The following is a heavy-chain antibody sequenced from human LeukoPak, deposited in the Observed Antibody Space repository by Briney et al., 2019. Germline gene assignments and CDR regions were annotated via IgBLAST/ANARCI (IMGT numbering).Heavy chain of an antibody. CDR2: ISSSSSYI. D-gene: IGHD6-13*01. J-gene: IGHJ4*02. Sequence: GGSLRLSCAASGFTFSIYSMNWVRQAPGKGLEWVSSISSSSSYIYYADSVKGRFTISRDNAKNSLYLQMNSLRAEDTAVYYCARESQRIGSWYDYWGQGTLVTVSS. CDR3: ARESQRIGSWYDY. V-gene: IGHV3-21*01. CDR1: GFTFSIYS.